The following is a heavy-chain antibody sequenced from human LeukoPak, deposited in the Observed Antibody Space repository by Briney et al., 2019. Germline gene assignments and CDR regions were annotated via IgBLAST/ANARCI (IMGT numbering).Heavy chain of an antibody. CDR2: IYHSGST. V-gene: IGHV4-4*02. J-gene: IGHJ5*02. Sequence: SETLSLTCAVSGGSISSSNWWSWVRQPPGKGLEWIGEIYHSGSTNYNPSLKSRATISIDKSENQFSLKLTSVTAADTAVYYCARGQQLDNWFDPWGQGTLVTVSS. CDR1: GGSISSSNW. CDR3: ARGQQLDNWFDP. D-gene: IGHD6-13*01.